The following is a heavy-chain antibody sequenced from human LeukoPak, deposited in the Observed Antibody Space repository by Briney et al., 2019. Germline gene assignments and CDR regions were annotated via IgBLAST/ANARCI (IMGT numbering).Heavy chain of an antibody. Sequence: GGSLRLSCAASGFTFSSYWMSWVRQAPGKGLEWVANIKQDGSEKYYVDSVKGRFTISRDNAKNSLYLQMNSLRAEDTAVYYCARDMAAGYYYYYYMDVWGKGTTVTVSS. CDR1: GFTFSSYW. CDR2: IKQDGSEK. CDR3: ARDMAAGYYYYYYMDV. D-gene: IGHD6-13*01. V-gene: IGHV3-7*01. J-gene: IGHJ6*03.